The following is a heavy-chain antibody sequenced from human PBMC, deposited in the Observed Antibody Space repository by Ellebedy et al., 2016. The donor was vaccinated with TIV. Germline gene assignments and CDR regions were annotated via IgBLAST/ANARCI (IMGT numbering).Heavy chain of an antibody. CDR3: ARGRNDFWSGYYLPYYYYMDV. CDR1: GGSFSGYY. Sequence: SETLSLTXAVYGGSFSGYYWSWIRQPPGKGLEWIGEINHSGSTNYNPSLKSRVTISVDTSKNQFSLKLSSVTAADTAVYYCARGRNDFWSGYYLPYYYYMDVWGKGTTVTVSS. V-gene: IGHV4-34*01. J-gene: IGHJ6*03. D-gene: IGHD3-3*01. CDR2: INHSGST.